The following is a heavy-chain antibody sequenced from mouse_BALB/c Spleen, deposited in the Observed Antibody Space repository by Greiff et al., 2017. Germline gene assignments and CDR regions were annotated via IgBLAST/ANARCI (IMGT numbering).Heavy chain of an antibody. Sequence: QVQLKQSGAELVRPGSSVKISCKASGYAFSSYWMNWVKQRPGQGLEWIGQIYPGDGDTNYNGKFKGKATLTADKSSSTAYMQLSSLTSEDSAVYFCARWATGAWLAYWGQGTLVTVAA. CDR3: ARWATGAWLAY. CDR1: GYAFSSYW. J-gene: IGHJ3*01. D-gene: IGHD3-1*01. CDR2: IYPGDGDT. V-gene: IGHV1-80*01.